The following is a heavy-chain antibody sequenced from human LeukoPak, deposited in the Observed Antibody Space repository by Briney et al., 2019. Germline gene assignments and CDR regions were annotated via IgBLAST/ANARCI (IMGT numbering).Heavy chain of an antibody. J-gene: IGHJ6*02. CDR2: INPNSGGT. V-gene: IGHV1-2*02. CDR3: AREDTATMYYYYYSMDV. D-gene: IGHD5-18*01. CDR1: GYTFTGYY. Sequence: GASVQVSCTASGYTFTGYYIHWVRQAPGQGLEWMGWINPNSGGTNYAQKFQGRVTMTRDTSISTAYMELSRLRSDDTAVYYCAREDTATMYYYYYSMDVWGQGTTVTVSS.